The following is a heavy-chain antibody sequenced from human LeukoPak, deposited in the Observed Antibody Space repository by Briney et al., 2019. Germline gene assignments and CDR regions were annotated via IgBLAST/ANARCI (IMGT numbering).Heavy chain of an antibody. CDR2: MNPNSGNT. D-gene: IGHD2-15*01. Sequence: ASVKVSCKASGYTFTSYDINWVRQATGQGLEWMGWMNPNSGNTGYAQKLQGRVTMTRNTSISTAYMELSSLRSEDTAVYYCARGDCSGGSCYLTLYYYYGMDVWGQGTTVTVSS. V-gene: IGHV1-8*01. CDR1: GYTFTSYD. CDR3: ARGDCSGGSCYLTLYYYYGMDV. J-gene: IGHJ6*02.